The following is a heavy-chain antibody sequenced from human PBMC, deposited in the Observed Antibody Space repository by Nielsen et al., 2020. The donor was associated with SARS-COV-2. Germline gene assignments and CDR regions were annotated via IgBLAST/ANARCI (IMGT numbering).Heavy chain of an antibody. D-gene: IGHD5-12*01. J-gene: IGHJ6*02. Sequence: SETLSLTCTVSGGSISSGGYYWSWIRQHPGKGLEWIGYIYYSGSTYYNPSLKSRVTISVDTSKNQFSLKLSSVTAADTAVYYCARDRSATRRYYYGMDVWGQGTTVTVSS. CDR2: IYYSGST. CDR1: GGSISSGGYY. V-gene: IGHV4-31*03. CDR3: ARDRSATRRYYYGMDV.